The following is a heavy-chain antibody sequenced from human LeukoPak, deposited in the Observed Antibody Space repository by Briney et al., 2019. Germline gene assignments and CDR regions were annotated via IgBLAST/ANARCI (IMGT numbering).Heavy chain of an antibody. Sequence: GGSLRLSCAASGFPFSSYAMHWVRQAPGKGLEWVSYISSGSRTIHYADSVRGRFTISRDNAKNSLYLQMNSLRAEDTAVYYCARDYLRLGDGWGQGTLVTVSS. CDR1: GFPFSSYA. V-gene: IGHV3-48*04. CDR2: ISSGSRTI. D-gene: IGHD3-10*02. CDR3: ARDYLRLGDG. J-gene: IGHJ4*02.